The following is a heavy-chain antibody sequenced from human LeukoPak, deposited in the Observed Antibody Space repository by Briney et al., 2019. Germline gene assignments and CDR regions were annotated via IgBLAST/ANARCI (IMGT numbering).Heavy chain of an antibody. CDR2: MNPNSGNT. Sequence: ASVKVSCKASGYTFTSYDINWVRQATGQGLEWMGWMNPNSGNTGYAQKFQGRVTMTRNTSISTAYMELSSLRSEDTAVYYCARDYYDSSGYYGPGYSFQHWGQGTLVTVSS. CDR1: GYTFTSYD. CDR3: ARDYYDSSGYYGPGYSFQH. J-gene: IGHJ1*01. D-gene: IGHD3-22*01. V-gene: IGHV1-8*01.